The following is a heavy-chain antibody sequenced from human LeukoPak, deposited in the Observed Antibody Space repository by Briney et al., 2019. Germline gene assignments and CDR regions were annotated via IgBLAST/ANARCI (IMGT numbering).Heavy chain of an antibody. V-gene: IGHV3-21*01. CDR2: ISSSSSYI. CDR3: AREVDYGSGSYYFDY. J-gene: IGHJ4*02. Sequence: GGSLRLSCAASGFTFSSYSMNWVRQAPGKGLEWVSSISSSSSYIYYADSVKGRFTISRDNAKNSLYLQMNSLIAEDTAVYYCAREVDYGSGSYYFDYWGQGTLVTVSS. CDR1: GFTFSSYS. D-gene: IGHD3-10*01.